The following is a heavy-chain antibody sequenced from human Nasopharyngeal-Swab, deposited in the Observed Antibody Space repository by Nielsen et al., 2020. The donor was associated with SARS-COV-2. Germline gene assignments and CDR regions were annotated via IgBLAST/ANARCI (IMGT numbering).Heavy chain of an antibody. J-gene: IGHJ4*02. D-gene: IGHD3-16*01. CDR2: ISYDGSNK. Sequence: GGSLRLSCAASGFTFSSYAMSWVRQAPGKGLEWVAVISYDGSNKYYADSVKGRFTISRDNSKNTLYLQMNSLRAEDTAVYYCARRGYDYVWGSYKGSSDYWGQGTLVTVSS. CDR3: ARRGYDYVWGSYKGSSDY. V-gene: IGHV3-30*03. CDR1: GFTFSSYA.